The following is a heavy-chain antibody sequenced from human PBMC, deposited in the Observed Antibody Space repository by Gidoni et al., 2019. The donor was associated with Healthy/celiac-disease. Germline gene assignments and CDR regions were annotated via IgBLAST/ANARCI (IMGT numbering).Heavy chain of an antibody. J-gene: IGHJ4*02. D-gene: IGHD2-2*01. Sequence: EVQLLESGGGLVQPGGSLRLSCAASGFNFSRYAMSWVRQAPGKGLEWVSAIRGSGGSKYYADAVTGRFTISRDNSKNTLYLQMNSLRAEDTAVYYCVGGGDIVVVPAGTFDYWGQGTLVTVSS. V-gene: IGHV3-23*01. CDR2: IRGSGGSK. CDR1: GFNFSRYA. CDR3: VGGGDIVVVPAGTFDY.